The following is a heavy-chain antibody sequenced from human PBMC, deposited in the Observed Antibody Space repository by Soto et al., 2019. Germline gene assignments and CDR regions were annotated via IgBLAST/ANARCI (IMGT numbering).Heavy chain of an antibody. V-gene: IGHV1-69*01. CDR1: GGTFSSYA. CDR2: IIPIFGTA. Sequence: QVQLVQSGAEVKKPGSSVKVSCKASGGTFSSYAISWVRQAPGQGLEWMGGIIPIFGTANYAQKFQGRVTITADESTSTAYMELSSLRSEDTAVYYCASDYCSGGSCYSGYYYYGMDVWGQGTTVTVSS. CDR3: ASDYCSGGSCYSGYYYYGMDV. J-gene: IGHJ6*02. D-gene: IGHD2-15*01.